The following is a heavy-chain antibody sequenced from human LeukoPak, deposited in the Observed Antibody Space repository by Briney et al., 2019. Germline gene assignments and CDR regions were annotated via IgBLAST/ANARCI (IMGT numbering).Heavy chain of an antibody. J-gene: IGHJ5*02. V-gene: IGHV4-34*01. CDR3: ARVVGYSSGWYAELNWFDP. Sequence: SETLSLTCAVYGGSFSGYYWSWIRQPPGKGLEWIGEINHSGSTNYNPSLKSRVTISVDTSKNQFSLKLSSVTAADTAVYYCARVVGYSSGWYAELNWFDPWGQGTLVTVSS. CDR2: INHSGST. CDR1: GGSFSGYY. D-gene: IGHD6-19*01.